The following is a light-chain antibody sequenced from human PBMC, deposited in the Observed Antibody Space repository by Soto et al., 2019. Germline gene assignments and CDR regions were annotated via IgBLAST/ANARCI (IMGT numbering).Light chain of an antibody. Sequence: QAVVTQPASVSGSPGQSITISCTGTSSDVGGYNYVSWYQQHPDKAPKLMIYEVSNRPSGVSNRFSGSKSGNTASLTISGLQSEDEGNYYCAVWDVSLTAWVFGGGTKLTVL. CDR2: EVS. V-gene: IGLV2-14*01. J-gene: IGLJ3*02. CDR3: AVWDVSLTAWV. CDR1: SSDVGGYNY.